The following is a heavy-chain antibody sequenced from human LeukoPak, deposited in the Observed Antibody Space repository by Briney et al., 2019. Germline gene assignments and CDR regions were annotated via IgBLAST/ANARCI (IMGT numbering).Heavy chain of an antibody. CDR3: AKELYDSSGYSVC. J-gene: IGHJ4*02. V-gene: IGHV3-9*01. D-gene: IGHD3-22*01. Sequence: PGGSLRLSCAASGFTFDDYAMHWVRQAPGKGLEWVSGISWNSGSIGYADSVKGRFTISRDSAKNSLYLQMNSLRAEDTALYYCAKELYDSSGYSVCWGQGTLVTVSS. CDR1: GFTFDDYA. CDR2: ISWNSGSI.